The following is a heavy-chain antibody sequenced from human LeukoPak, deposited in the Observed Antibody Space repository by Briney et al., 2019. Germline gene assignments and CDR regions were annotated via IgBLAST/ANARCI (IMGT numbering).Heavy chain of an antibody. J-gene: IGHJ6*02. CDR2: ISSNGGST. V-gene: IGHV3-64*04. Sequence: PGGSLRLSCSASGFTFSSYGMHWVRQAPGKGLEYVSGISSNGGSTYYADSVKGRFTVSRDNSKNTLYLQMNSLRAEDTAVYYCAKDNDILTGLGYAMDVWGQGTRSPSP. CDR3: AKDNDILTGLGYAMDV. D-gene: IGHD3-9*01. CDR1: GFTFSSYG.